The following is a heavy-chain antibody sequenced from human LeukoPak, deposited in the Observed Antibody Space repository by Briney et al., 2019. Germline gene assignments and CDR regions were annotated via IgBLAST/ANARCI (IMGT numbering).Heavy chain of an antibody. Sequence: SETLSLTCTVAGVSISSTTDYWGWLRQPPGKGREGIGTIYHSGSTPSNPSLKSRVTISVDTSKTQFSLKLSSVTVADTAVYYCARGPWRLQSIDSWDQGTLVTVSS. D-gene: IGHD6-25*01. V-gene: IGHV4-39*07. CDR1: GVSISSTTDY. J-gene: IGHJ4*02. CDR3: ARGPWRLQSIDS. CDR2: IYHSGST.